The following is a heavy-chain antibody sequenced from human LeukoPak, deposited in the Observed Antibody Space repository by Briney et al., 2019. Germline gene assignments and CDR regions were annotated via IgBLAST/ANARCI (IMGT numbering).Heavy chain of an antibody. V-gene: IGHV1-69*01. CDR1: GGTLSSYA. CDR3: ARGRSIAAAGTA. D-gene: IGHD6-13*01. CDR2: IIPIFGTA. J-gene: IGHJ3*01. Sequence: GASVKVSCKASGGTLSSYAISWVRQAPGQGLEWMGGIIPIFGTANYAQKFQGRVTITADESTSTAYMELSSLRSEDTAVYYCARGRSIAAAGTAWGQGTMVTVSS.